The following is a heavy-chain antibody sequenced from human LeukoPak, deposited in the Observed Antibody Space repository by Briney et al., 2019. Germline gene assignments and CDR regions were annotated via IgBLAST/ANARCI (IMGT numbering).Heavy chain of an antibody. CDR3: AKDIFNLPDYYDRIGAFDI. J-gene: IGHJ3*02. CDR2: ISWNSGSI. D-gene: IGHD3-22*01. V-gene: IGHV3-9*01. Sequence: PGGSLRLSCAASEFNFIDYTMNWVRQAPGKGLEWVSGISWNSGSIGYADSVKGRFTISRDNAKNSLYLQMNSLRAEDTALYYCAKDIFNLPDYYDRIGAFDIWGQGTMVTVSS. CDR1: EFNFIDYT.